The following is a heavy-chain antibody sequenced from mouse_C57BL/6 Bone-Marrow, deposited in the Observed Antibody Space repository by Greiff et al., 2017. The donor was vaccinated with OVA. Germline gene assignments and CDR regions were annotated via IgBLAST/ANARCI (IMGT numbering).Heavy chain of an antibody. CDR1: GFTFSDYG. CDR2: ISSGSSTI. CDR3: ARLLHDYAMDY. J-gene: IGHJ4*01. D-gene: IGHD1-1*01. V-gene: IGHV5-17*01. Sequence: EVKLQESGGGLVKPGGSLKLSCAASGFTFSDYGMPWVRQAPEKGLEWVAYISSGSSTIYYADTVKGRLPISRDNAKNTLFLKMTSRRSEDTAMYYCARLLHDYAMDYWGQGTSVTVSS.